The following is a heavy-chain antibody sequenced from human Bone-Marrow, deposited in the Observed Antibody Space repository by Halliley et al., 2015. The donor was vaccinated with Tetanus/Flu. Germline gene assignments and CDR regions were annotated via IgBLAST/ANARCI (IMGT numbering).Heavy chain of an antibody. CDR3: AKEMSSDYYEFWSGYAFEF. J-gene: IGHJ4*02. CDR2: GTNI. Sequence: GTNIYYRDSVKGRFPISRDNSKNTLYLHLNSLRAEDTAVYYCAKEMSSDYYEFWSGYAFEFWGQGTLVIGSS. D-gene: IGHD3-3*01. V-gene: IGHV3-23*01.